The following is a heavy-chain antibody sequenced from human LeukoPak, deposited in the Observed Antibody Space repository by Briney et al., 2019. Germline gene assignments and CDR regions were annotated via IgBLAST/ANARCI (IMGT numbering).Heavy chain of an antibody. CDR1: GFTFSSYA. D-gene: IGHD3-3*01. CDR2: ISGSGGST. CDR3: VKGSQQYDFWGFDY. Sequence: GGSLRLSCGASGFTFSSYAMSWVRQAPGKGLEWVSYISGSGGSTYYTDSVKGRFAISRDNSKSTLYLQMNSLGTDDADVAYCVKGSQQYDFWGFDYWGQGTLVTASS. J-gene: IGHJ4*02. V-gene: IGHV3-23*01.